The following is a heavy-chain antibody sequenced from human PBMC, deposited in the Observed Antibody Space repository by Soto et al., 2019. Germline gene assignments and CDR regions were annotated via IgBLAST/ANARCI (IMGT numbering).Heavy chain of an antibody. CDR2: ISSSGSS. CDR3: ARGRSGSYYNFDS. V-gene: IGHV4-59*08. CDR1: DASISSSH. J-gene: IGHJ4*02. D-gene: IGHD1-26*01. Sequence: SETLSLTCTVSDASISSSHWSWIRQPPGKGLEFIGYISSSGSSNYNPSLKSRVIISVDTAKSQFSLRLTSVTAADTAVYYCARGRSGSYYNFDSWGQGTLVTVS.